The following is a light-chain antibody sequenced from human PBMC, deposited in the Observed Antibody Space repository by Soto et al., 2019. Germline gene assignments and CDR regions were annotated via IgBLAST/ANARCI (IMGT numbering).Light chain of an antibody. CDR3: SSYEASNTVV. CDR1: SSNFGAGYD. V-gene: IGLV1-40*01. J-gene: IGLJ2*01. Sequence: QSVLTQPPSVSGAPGQRVTISCTGTSSNFGAGYDVHWYQQLPGTAPKLLIYGNSNRPSGVPDRFSGSKSGTSASLAITGLQAEDEADYYCSSYEASNTVVFGGGTKLTVL. CDR2: GNS.